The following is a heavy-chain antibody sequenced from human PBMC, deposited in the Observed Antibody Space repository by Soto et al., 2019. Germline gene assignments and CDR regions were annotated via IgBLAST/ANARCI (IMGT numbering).Heavy chain of an antibody. CDR3: ASDLPYEAKSYYYGMGV. V-gene: IGHV4-30-4*01. Sequence: SETLSLTCTVSGGSISSGDYYWSWIRQPPGKGLEWIGYIYYTGTTCYNPSLKSRVTISVDTSNNQFSLKLTSVTAADTAVYYCASDLPYEAKSYYYGMGVWGQGTTVTVSS. CDR1: GGSISSGDYY. CDR2: IYYTGTT. J-gene: IGHJ6*02. D-gene: IGHD5-12*01.